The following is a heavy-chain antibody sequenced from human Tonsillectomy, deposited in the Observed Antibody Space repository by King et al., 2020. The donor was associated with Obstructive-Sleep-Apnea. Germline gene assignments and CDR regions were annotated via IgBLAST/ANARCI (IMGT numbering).Heavy chain of an antibody. D-gene: IGHD4-11*01. CDR2: ISYAGSNQ. J-gene: IGHJ5*02. Sequence: VQLVESGGGVVQPGRSLRLSCAASGFTFSSDGMHWVRQSPGKGLEWVAGISYAGSNQYYADSVKGRFTISRDNSKDTLYLQMNSLRAEDTAVYYCAKEKTTVTSWFDPWGQGTLVTVSS. CDR3: AKEKTTVTSWFDP. CDR1: GFTFSSDG. V-gene: IGHV3-30*18.